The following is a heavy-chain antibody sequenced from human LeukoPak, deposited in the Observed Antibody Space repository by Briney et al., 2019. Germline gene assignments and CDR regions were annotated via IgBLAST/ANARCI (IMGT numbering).Heavy chain of an antibody. D-gene: IGHD3-22*01. J-gene: IGHJ4*02. Sequence: GGSLRLSCAASGFTFSSYAMSWVRQAPGKGLEWVSAISGSGGSTYYADSVKGRFTISRDNSKNTLYLQMNRLRAEDTAVYYCAKAYYYDSSGYPPHFDYWGQGTLVTVSS. CDR2: ISGSGGST. V-gene: IGHV3-23*01. CDR1: GFTFSSYA. CDR3: AKAYYYDSSGYPPHFDY.